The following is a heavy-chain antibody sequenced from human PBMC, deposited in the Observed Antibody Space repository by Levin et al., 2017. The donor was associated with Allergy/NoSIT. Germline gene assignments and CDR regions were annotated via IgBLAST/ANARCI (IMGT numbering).Heavy chain of an antibody. Sequence: GGSLRLSCAASGFTFSSYAMSWVRQAPGKGLEWVSAISGSGGSTYYADSVKGRFTISRDNSKNTLYLQMNSLRAEDTAVYYCAKWASGSGSYYIPYYYDYGMDVWGQGTTVTVSS. D-gene: IGHD3-10*01. CDR1: GFTFSSYA. J-gene: IGHJ6*02. V-gene: IGHV3-23*01. CDR3: AKWASGSGSYYIPYYYDYGMDV. CDR2: ISGSGGST.